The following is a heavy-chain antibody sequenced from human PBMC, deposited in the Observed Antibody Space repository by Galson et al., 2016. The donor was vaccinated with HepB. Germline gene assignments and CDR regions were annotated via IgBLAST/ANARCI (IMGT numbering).Heavy chain of an antibody. CDR1: GFTFNIYA. CDR3: AKDRDSNWYEKYFQH. V-gene: IGHV3-23*01. D-gene: IGHD6-13*01. Sequence: SLRLSCAASGFTFNIYAMSWVRLAPGKGLEWVSAISSGGTTYYADSVKGRFTISRDNSKNTLSLRMNSLRAEDTAVYYCAKDRDSNWYEKYFQHWGQGTLVTVSS. J-gene: IGHJ1*01. CDR2: ISSGGTT.